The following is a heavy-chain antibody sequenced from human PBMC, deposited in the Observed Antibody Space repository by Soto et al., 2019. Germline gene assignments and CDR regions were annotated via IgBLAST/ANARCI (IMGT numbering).Heavy chain of an antibody. CDR3: ARDCSTTRCYR. CDR1: GLTFSSYA. D-gene: IGHD2-2*01. J-gene: IGHJ4*02. Sequence: WGSLTLACAASGLTFSSYAMSWVRQAPGKGLEWVSAFSGSGSGTYYAESVKGRFTISRDNSKNTLYLQMNSLRAEDTAVYYCARDCSTTRCYRRGRGTLVTVS. V-gene: IGHV3-23*01. CDR2: FSGSGSGT.